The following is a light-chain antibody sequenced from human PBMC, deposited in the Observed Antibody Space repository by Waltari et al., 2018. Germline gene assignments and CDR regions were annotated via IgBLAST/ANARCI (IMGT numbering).Light chain of an antibody. CDR3: QQYNTYSTYT. CDR1: QSIRTW. CDR2: STS. V-gene: IGKV1-5*03. J-gene: IGKJ2*01. Sequence: DIQMTQSPSILSASVGDRATITCRASQSIRTWLAWYQQKPGKAPKLLLYSTSNLETGVPSRFSGSGSGTEFSLTISSLQPDDFATYYCQQYNTYSTYTFGQGTKLEIK.